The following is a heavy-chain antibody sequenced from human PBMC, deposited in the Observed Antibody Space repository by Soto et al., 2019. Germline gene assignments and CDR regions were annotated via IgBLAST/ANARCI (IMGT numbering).Heavy chain of an antibody. CDR3: GPRGAVADPRGY. D-gene: IGHD6-19*01. CDR2: INHSGST. J-gene: IGHJ4*02. Sequence: PSDTLSLTCAVYGGSFSDFYWTWIRQPPGKGLEWIGEINHSGSTNYNPSLKSRVAISVDTSKNQFSLNLTSVTAADTAVYYCGPRGAVADPRGYWGQGTLVTVS. V-gene: IGHV4-34*01. CDR1: GGSFSDFY.